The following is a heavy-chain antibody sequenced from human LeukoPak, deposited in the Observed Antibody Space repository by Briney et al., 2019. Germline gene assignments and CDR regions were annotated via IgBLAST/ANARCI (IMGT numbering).Heavy chain of an antibody. CDR3: ARVARDSRGYYHLDY. CDR1: GGSISRSSYY. D-gene: IGHD3-22*01. V-gene: IGHV3-66*01. CDR2: IYSGGST. J-gene: IGHJ4*02. Sequence: LSLTCTVSGGSISRSSYYWGWIRQPPGKGLEWVSVIYSGGSTYYADSVKGRFTISRDNSKNTLYLQMNSLRAEDTAVYYCARVARDSRGYYHLDYWGQGTLVTVSS.